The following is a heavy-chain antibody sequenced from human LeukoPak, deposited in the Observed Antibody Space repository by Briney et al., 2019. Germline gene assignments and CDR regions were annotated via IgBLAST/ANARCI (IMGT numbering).Heavy chain of an antibody. CDR3: ARIPMVRGITDFDY. CDR2: IYYSGST. D-gene: IGHD3-10*01. V-gene: IGHV4-59*01. J-gene: IGHJ4*02. CDR1: GGSISSYY. Sequence: SETLSLTCTVSGGSISSYYWSWIRQPPGKGLEWIGYIYYSGSTNYNPSLKSRVTISVDTSKNQFSLKLSSVTAADTAVYYCARIPMVRGITDFDYWGLGTLVSVSS.